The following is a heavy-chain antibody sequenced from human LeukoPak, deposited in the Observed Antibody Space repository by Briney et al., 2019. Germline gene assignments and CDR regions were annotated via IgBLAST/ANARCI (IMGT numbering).Heavy chain of an antibody. Sequence: ASVKVSCKASGSTFTSYYMHWGRQAPGHGLEWMGIINPTSGSTSYAQKFQGRVTMTRDTSTSTAYMDMSSLSSDDTAVYYCARDPLTGTTNFYYYYMDVWGKGTTVTVSS. J-gene: IGHJ6*03. D-gene: IGHD1-7*01. V-gene: IGHV1-46*03. CDR2: INPTSGST. CDR1: GSTFTSYY. CDR3: ARDPLTGTTNFYYYYMDV.